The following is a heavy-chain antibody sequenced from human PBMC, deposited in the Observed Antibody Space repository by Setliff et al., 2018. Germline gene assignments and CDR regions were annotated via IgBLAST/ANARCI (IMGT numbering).Heavy chain of an antibody. V-gene: IGHV4-38-2*01. Sequence: SETLSLTCAVSGYFISSGYYWGWIRQPPGKGLEWIGSIYHSGSTYYNPSLKSRVTISVDTSKRQFSLKLSSVTAADTAVYYCARRHCSGGSCYSLNYFDYWGQGTLVTVSA. CDR3: ARRHCSGGSCYSLNYFDY. D-gene: IGHD2-15*01. J-gene: IGHJ4*02. CDR1: GYFISSGYY. CDR2: IYHSGST.